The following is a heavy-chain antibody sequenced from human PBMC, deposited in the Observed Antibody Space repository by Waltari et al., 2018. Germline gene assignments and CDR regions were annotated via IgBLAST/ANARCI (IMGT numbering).Heavy chain of an antibody. D-gene: IGHD6-6*01. CDR2: INEDGSEK. CDR1: GFTFNSDW. V-gene: IGHV3-7*01. Sequence: EVQLVESGGGLVQPGGSLRLSCEVSGFTFNSDWMSWVRQAPGKGLEWVAKINEDGSEKYYVDSVKGRFTISRDNAKSSLFLQVNSLRGEDTAVYYCVRDREYSLDYWGQGTLVTVSS. CDR3: VRDREYSLDY. J-gene: IGHJ4*02.